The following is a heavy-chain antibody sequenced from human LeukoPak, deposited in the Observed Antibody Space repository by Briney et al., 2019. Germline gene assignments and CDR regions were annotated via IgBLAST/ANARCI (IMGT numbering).Heavy chain of an antibody. J-gene: IGHJ4*02. CDR2: INTDGSIT. Sequence: GGSLRLSCAASGFTFRDYGMHWVRQAPGKGLVWVSRINTDGSITNYADSVKGRFSISRDNSKNTLYLQMNSLRAEDTAVYYCAKGGTSLTIDYWGQGTLVTVSS. CDR1: GFTFRDYG. D-gene: IGHD2-2*01. V-gene: IGHV3-74*01. CDR3: AKGGTSLTIDY.